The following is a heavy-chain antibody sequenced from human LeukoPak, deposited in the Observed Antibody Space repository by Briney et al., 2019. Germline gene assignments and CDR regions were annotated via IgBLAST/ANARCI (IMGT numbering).Heavy chain of an antibody. CDR3: ASYYDSSGYYPDAFDI. J-gene: IGHJ3*02. D-gene: IGHD3-22*01. Sequence: SETLSLTCTVSGGSISSYYWSWIRQPPGKGLEWIGYIYYSGSTNYNPSLKSRVTISVDTSKNQFSLKLSSVTAADTAVYYCASYYDSSGYYPDAFDIWGLGTMVTVSS. CDR1: GGSISSYY. V-gene: IGHV4-59*08. CDR2: IYYSGST.